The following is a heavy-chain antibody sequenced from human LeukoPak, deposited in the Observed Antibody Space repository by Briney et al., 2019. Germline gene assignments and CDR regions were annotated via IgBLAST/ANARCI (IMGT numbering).Heavy chain of an antibody. J-gene: IGHJ6*03. CDR1: GLTFSSLA. CDR2: IAYDGSNK. D-gene: IGHD3-22*01. CDR3: ARGKVYYASRIPDYYYMDV. V-gene: IGHV3-30*11. Sequence: PVGSRRLSSAASGLTFSSLAMRWVRQAAGNVLGWWAVIAYDGSNKYYADSLNGRFTISRDNYKNTLYLQMNSLRAEDTAVYCCARGKVYYASRIPDYYYMDVWGKGTTVTVSS.